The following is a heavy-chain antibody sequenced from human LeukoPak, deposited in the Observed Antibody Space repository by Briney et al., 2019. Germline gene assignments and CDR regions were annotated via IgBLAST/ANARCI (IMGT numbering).Heavy chain of an antibody. CDR3: ARQGSSSSSRRFDY. CDR1: AGSISSSNYY. CDR2: IYYSGST. Sequence: SETLSLTCTVSAGSISSSNYYWGWIRQPPGKGLEWTGSIYYSGSTYYNPSLKSRVTISVDTSKNQFSLKLSSVTAADTAVYYCARQGSSSSSRRFDYWGQGTLVTVSS. J-gene: IGHJ4*02. V-gene: IGHV4-39*01. D-gene: IGHD6-13*01.